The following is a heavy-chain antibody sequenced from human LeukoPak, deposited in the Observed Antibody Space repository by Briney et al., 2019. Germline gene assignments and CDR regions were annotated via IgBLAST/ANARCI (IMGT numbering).Heavy chain of an antibody. CDR3: ALIEYCSSTSCYAFDY. CDR2: ISYDGSNK. CDR1: GFTFSSYA. J-gene: IGHJ4*02. V-gene: IGHV3-30*04. D-gene: IGHD2-2*01. Sequence: GRSLRLSCAASGFTFSSYAMHWVRQAPGKGLGWVAVISYDGSNKYYADSVKGRFTISRDNSKNTLYLQMNSLRAEDTAVYYCALIEYCSSTSCYAFDYWGQGTLVTVSS.